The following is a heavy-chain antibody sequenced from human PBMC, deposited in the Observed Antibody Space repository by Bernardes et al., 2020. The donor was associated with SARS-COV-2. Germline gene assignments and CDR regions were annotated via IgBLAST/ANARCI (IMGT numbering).Heavy chain of an antibody. D-gene: IGHD6-19*01. Sequence: GGSLRLSCAASGFTFSSYAMSWVRQAPGTGLEWVSAISGSGGSTYYADSVKGRFTISRDNSQNTLYLQMNSLRAEDTAVYYCAKAQRVTQWLVPRGFDYWGQGTLVTVSS. CDR3: AKAQRVTQWLVPRGFDY. CDR1: GFTFSSYA. V-gene: IGHV3-23*01. J-gene: IGHJ4*02. CDR2: ISGSGGST.